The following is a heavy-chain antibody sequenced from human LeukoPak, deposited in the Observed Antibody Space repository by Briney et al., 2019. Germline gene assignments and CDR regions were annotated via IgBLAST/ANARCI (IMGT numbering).Heavy chain of an antibody. CDR3: ARHKLVWFGEFYYFDY. CDR2: IYYSGST. CDR1: GGSISSSSYY. J-gene: IGHJ4*02. V-gene: IGHV4-39*01. Sequence: SETLSLTCTVFGGSISSSSYYWGWIRQPPGKGLEWNGSIYYSGSTYYNPSLKSRVTISVDTSKNQFSLKLSSVTAADTAVYYCARHKLVWFGEFYYFDYWGQGTLVTVSS. D-gene: IGHD3-10*01.